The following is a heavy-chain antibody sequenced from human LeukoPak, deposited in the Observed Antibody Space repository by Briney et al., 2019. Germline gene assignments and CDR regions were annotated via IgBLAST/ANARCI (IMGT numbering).Heavy chain of an antibody. D-gene: IGHD4-11*01. CDR2: INTDESST. Sequence: GALRLSCAASGFTLSSYWMHWVRQAPGKGLVWVSRINTDESSTNYADSVKGRFTISRDNAKNTLYLQMNSLRAEDTAVYYCTRGLQGIDYWGQGTLVTVSS. CDR3: TRGLQGIDY. V-gene: IGHV3-74*01. CDR1: GFTLSSYW. J-gene: IGHJ4*02.